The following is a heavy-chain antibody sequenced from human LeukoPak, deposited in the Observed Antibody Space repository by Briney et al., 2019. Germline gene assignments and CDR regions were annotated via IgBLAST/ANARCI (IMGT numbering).Heavy chain of an antibody. CDR2: IYYSGGT. Sequence: SETLSLTCTVSGGSISSYYWSWIRQPPGKGLEWIGYIYYSGGTNYNPSLKSRVTISVDTSKNQFSLKLSSVTAADTAVYYCATGPGYSSSWYPTWGQGTLVTVSS. D-gene: IGHD6-13*01. CDR3: ATGPGYSSSWYPT. V-gene: IGHV4-59*01. CDR1: GGSISSYY. J-gene: IGHJ5*02.